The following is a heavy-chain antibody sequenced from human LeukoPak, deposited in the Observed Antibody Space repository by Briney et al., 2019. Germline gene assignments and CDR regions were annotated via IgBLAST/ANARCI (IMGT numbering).Heavy chain of an antibody. CDR2: ISSSSSTI. Sequence: GGSLRLSCAASGFTFSSYSMNWVRQAPGKGLEWVSYISSSSSTIYYADSVKGRFTISRDNAKSSLYLQMNSLRDEDTAVYYCARGPVVVVITGAFDIWGQGTMVTVSS. CDR3: ARGPVVVVITGAFDI. CDR1: GFTFSSYS. D-gene: IGHD3-22*01. V-gene: IGHV3-48*02. J-gene: IGHJ3*02.